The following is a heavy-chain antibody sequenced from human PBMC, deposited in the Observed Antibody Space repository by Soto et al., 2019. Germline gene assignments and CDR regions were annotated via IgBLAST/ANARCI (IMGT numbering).Heavy chain of an antibody. D-gene: IGHD3-16*02. Sequence: QVQLVESGGGVVQPGRSLRLSCAASGFTFSSYGMHWVRQAPGKGLEWVAVIWYDGSNKYYADSVKGRFTISRDNSKNTLYLQMNSLRAEDTAVYYCAREWRDDYIGGSYRFMDGTGFDYWGQGTLVTVSS. CDR2: IWYDGSNK. V-gene: IGHV3-33*01. CDR1: GFTFSSYG. CDR3: AREWRDDYIGGSYRFMDGTGFDY. J-gene: IGHJ4*02.